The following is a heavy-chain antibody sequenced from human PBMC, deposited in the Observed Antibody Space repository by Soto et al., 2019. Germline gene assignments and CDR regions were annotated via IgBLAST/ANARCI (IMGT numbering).Heavy chain of an antibody. CDR1: GGSVSSGRYY. D-gene: IGHD6-13*01. Sequence: PSETLSLTCTVSGGSVSSGRYYLSWIRQPPGKGLEWIGYIYNSGSTNYNPSLKRRVTISVDTSKNQFSLKLSSVTAADSAMYYCARAPVIAAAGTALVNYNWFDPWGQGTLVTVSS. CDR3: ARAPVIAAAGTALVNYNWFDP. CDR2: IYNSGST. V-gene: IGHV4-61*01. J-gene: IGHJ5*02.